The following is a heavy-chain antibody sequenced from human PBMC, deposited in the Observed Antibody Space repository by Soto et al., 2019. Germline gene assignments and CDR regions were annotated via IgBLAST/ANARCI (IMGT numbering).Heavy chain of an antibody. Sequence: GASVKVSCKASGYTFTSYAMHWVRQAPGQRLEWMGWINAGNGNTKYSQKFQGRVTITRDTSASTAYMELSSLRSEDTAVYYCARVVSSDFWSGYYKLHYYYYYMDVWGKGTTVTVSS. CDR2: INAGNGNT. J-gene: IGHJ6*03. V-gene: IGHV1-3*01. CDR3: ARVVSSDFWSGYYKLHYYYYYMDV. D-gene: IGHD3-3*01. CDR1: GYTFTSYA.